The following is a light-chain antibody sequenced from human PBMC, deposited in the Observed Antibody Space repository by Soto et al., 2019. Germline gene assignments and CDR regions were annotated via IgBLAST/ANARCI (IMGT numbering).Light chain of an antibody. J-gene: IGLJ1*01. V-gene: IGLV2-23*01. CDR3: CSSAPESTYV. CDR1: SSDVGAYDS. Sequence: QSVLSQPASVSGSPGQSITISCTGTSSDVGAYDSVSWYQQNPHKAPQLIIYKGTQRPSGVSNRFSGSTSGNAASLTISGLQADDEADYFCCSSAPESTYVCGTGTKSPS. CDR2: KGT.